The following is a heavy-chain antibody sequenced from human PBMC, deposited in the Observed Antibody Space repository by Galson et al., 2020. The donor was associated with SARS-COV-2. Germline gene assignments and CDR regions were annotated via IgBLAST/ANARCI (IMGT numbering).Heavy chain of an antibody. D-gene: IGHD5-18*01. CDR3: ARDLSYGPLDF. Sequence: QLGESLKISCTASGFIFSNYGMLWVRQAPGKGLEWVALIWYHGGNENYVDSVKGRFTISRDSSKNTLFLQMDSLRVEDTAVYYCARDLSYGPLDFRGQGTLVTVSS. CDR1: GFIFSNYG. CDR2: IWYHGGNE. J-gene: IGHJ4*02. V-gene: IGHV3-33*01.